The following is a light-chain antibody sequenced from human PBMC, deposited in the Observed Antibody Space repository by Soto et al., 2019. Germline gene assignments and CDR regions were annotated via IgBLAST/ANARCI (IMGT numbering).Light chain of an antibody. V-gene: IGKV1-5*03. CDR1: QTISSW. J-gene: IGKJ1*01. Sequence: DIQMTQSPFTLSGSVGDRVTIPCRASQTISSWLAWYQQKPGKAPKLLIYKASTLKSGVPSRFSGSGSGTEFTLTISSLQPDDFATYYCQNYNSYSEAFGQGTKVDIK. CDR3: QNYNSYSEA. CDR2: KAS.